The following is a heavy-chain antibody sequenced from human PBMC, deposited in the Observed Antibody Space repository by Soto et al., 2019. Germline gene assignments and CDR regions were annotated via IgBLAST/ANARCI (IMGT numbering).Heavy chain of an antibody. J-gene: IGHJ4*02. CDR3: ARVRARRASCFDY. V-gene: IGHV4-61*01. CDR2: IYYSGST. D-gene: IGHD6-6*01. CDR1: GSSVSSGSYY. Sequence: PSETLSLTCTVSGSSVSSGSYYWSWIRQPPGKGLEWIGYIYYSGSTNYNPSLKSRVTISVDTSKNQFSLKLSSVTAADTAVYYCARVRARRASCFDYWGQGTLVTVSS.